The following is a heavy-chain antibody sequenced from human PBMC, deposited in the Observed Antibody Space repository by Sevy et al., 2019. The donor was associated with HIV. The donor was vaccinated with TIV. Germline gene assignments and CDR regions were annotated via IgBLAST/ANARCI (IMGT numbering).Heavy chain of an antibody. CDR2: IYPGDSDT. CDR1: GYSFSDYW. CDR3: ARGARGTLPSYYYYTMDV. D-gene: IGHD1-1*01. J-gene: IGHJ6*02. V-gene: IGHV5-51*01. Sequence: GESLKISCKGSGYSFSDYWVGWVRQMPGKGLEWMGIIYPGDSDTTYSPAFQGQVIISADKSISTAYLQWSSLKASDTAIYYCARGARGTLPSYYYYTMDVWGQGTTVTVSS.